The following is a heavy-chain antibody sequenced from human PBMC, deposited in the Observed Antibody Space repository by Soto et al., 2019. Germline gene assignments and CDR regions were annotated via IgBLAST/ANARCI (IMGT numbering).Heavy chain of an antibody. J-gene: IGHJ4*01. CDR3: ARGRVSGTYSDVFDY. Sequence: NPSETLSLTCVVYGGSFSGYYWSWIRQAPGEGLEWIGEINHSGSTNYNPPLKGRVTTSVDTSKNQFSLKLSSVTAADTAVYYCARGRVSGTYSDVFDYWGHGTLVTVSS. V-gene: IGHV4-34*01. D-gene: IGHD3-10*01. CDR1: GGSFSGYY. CDR2: INHSGST.